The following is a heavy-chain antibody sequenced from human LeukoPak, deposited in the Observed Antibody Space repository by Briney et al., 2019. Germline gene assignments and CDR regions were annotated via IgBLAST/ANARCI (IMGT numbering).Heavy chain of an antibody. Sequence: ASVKVSCKASGYTFTSYYMHWVRQAPGQGLEWMGIINPSGGSTSYAQKFQGRVTLTRDTSTSTVYMELSSLRSEDTAVYYCAREPTEGYYYDSSGYYTPVYFDYWGQGTLVTVSS. CDR2: INPSGGST. CDR1: GYTFTSYY. D-gene: IGHD3-22*01. V-gene: IGHV1-46*01. CDR3: AREPTEGYYYDSSGYYTPVYFDY. J-gene: IGHJ4*02.